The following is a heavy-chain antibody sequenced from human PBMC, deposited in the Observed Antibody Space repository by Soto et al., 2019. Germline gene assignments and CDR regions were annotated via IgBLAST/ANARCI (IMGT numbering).Heavy chain of an antibody. CDR1: GGSISSSNW. CDR2: IYHSGST. D-gene: IGHD1-7*01. CDR3: AREDWNYRRFDY. Sequence: SETLSLTCAVSGGSISSSNWWSWVRQPPGKGLEWIGEIYHSGSTNYSPSLKSRVTISVDKSKNQFSLKLSSVTAADTAVYYCAREDWNYRRFDYWGQGTLVTVSS. J-gene: IGHJ4*02. V-gene: IGHV4-4*02.